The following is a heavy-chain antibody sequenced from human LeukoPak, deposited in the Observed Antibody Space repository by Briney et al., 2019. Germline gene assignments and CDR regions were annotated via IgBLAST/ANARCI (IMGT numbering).Heavy chain of an antibody. CDR1: GYTFSSYS. CDR2: ISAYDGNT. D-gene: IGHD5-18*01. J-gene: IGHJ4*02. Sequence: ASVKVSCKASGYTFSSYSISWVRQAPGQGLEWMGWISAYDGNTDYAQNLQGSVTMTTDTSTSTAYMELRSLRSDDTAVYYCARAVRGYSYAYLPYWGQGTLVTVSS. CDR3: ARAVRGYSYAYLPY. V-gene: IGHV1-18*01.